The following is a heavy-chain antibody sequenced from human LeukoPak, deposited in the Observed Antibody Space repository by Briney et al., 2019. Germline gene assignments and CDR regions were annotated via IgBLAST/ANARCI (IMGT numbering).Heavy chain of an antibody. D-gene: IGHD6-19*01. V-gene: IGHV1-2*02. CDR1: GYTFTDYY. Sequence: ASVKVSCKASGYTFTDYYLHWVRQAPGQGLEWMAWIHPNSGGTNYAQKFQGRVAITRDTSISTAYMELSSLRSDDTAVCYCSRLAAVPGWGQGTLVTVSS. CDR3: SRLAAVPG. J-gene: IGHJ1*01. CDR2: IHPNSGGT.